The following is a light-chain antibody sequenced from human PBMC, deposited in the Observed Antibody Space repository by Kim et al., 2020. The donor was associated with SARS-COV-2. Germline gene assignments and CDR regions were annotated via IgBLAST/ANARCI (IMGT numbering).Light chain of an antibody. V-gene: IGKV1-16*01. Sequence: ASVGDRVTITCRASQDITNHLAWFQQKPGKAPQSLIYAASNLQSGVPSRFSGGGSGTDFTLTISSLQPEDFATYYCQQYYSYPFTFGPGTKVDIK. CDR2: AAS. CDR3: QQYYSYPFT. J-gene: IGKJ3*01. CDR1: QDITNH.